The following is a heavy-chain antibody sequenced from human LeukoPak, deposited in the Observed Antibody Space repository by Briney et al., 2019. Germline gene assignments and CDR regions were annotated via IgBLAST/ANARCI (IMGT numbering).Heavy chain of an antibody. J-gene: IGHJ4*02. CDR1: TYTFTTSY. V-gene: IGHV1-18*01. CDR2: VSAYSGKT. D-gene: IGHD1-1*01. Sequence: ASAKASCTPSTYTFTTSYIDWGPDTPEQRLESMGWVSAYSGKTSYAQRFQGRVTMTTDSSTSTAYMDLASLRADDTAVYYCARGGTFYPSIDYWGQGTLVTVSS. CDR3: ARGGTFYPSIDY.